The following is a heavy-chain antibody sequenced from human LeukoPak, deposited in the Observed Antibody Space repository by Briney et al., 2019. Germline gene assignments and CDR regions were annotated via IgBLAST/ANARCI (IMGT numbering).Heavy chain of an antibody. CDR2: IYYSGST. CDR3: ARHTSSNPPKGFDY. V-gene: IGHV4-31*03. J-gene: IGHJ4*02. CDR1: GGSISGGGYY. D-gene: IGHD6-13*01. Sequence: SETLSLTCTVSGGSISGGGYYWSWIRQHPGKGLEWIGYIYYSGSTYYNPSLKSRVTISVDTSKNQFSLKLSSVTAADTAVYYCARHTSSNPPKGFDYWGQGTLVTVSS.